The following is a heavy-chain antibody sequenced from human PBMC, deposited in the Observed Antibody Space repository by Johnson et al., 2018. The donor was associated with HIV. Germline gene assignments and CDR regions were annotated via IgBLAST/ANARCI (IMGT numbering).Heavy chain of an antibody. CDR3: AICESDSSGRGAFDS. J-gene: IGHJ3*02. V-gene: IGHV3-66*01. CDR2: IFSGGST. D-gene: IGHD3-22*01. CDR1: GFTFNSNY. Sequence: VQLVESGGALVQPGGSLRPSCAASGFTFNSNYMSWVRQAPGKGLGWVPVIFSGGSTYSADPVKGRFPISRDNSKTTLYLQMNSLRAEDTAVYYCAICESDSSGRGAFDSWGQGTMVTVSS.